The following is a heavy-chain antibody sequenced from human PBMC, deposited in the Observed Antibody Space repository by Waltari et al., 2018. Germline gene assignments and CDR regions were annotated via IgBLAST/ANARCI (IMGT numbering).Heavy chain of an antibody. Sequence: LVESGGGLVKPGGSLRLSCVASGFNVTSAWMSWIRQAPGKGLQWVGRLKSRSDGGTTDYATAVKDRFIISRDDSKNTLYLQMNNLKVEDTGMYYCGRIGGWGQGTLVTVSS. J-gene: IGHJ4*02. CDR2: LKSRSDGGTT. CDR3: GRIGG. V-gene: IGHV3-15*01. CDR1: GFNVTSAW.